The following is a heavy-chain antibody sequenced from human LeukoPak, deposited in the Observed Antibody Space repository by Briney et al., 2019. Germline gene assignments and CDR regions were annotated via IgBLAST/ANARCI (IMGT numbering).Heavy chain of an antibody. D-gene: IGHD3-10*01. Sequence: VKVSCNGSGCTFTRYGFSGGGQAPGRGGAGVGWITAYNGNTNHAQKLQGRVTITTAPSTSTAYMELRSLRSDDTAVYYCAREKYGSGNRNDPFDIWGQGTMVIVSS. CDR1: GCTFTRYG. V-gene: IGHV1-18*01. CDR2: ITAYNGNT. CDR3: AREKYGSGNRNDPFDI. J-gene: IGHJ3*02.